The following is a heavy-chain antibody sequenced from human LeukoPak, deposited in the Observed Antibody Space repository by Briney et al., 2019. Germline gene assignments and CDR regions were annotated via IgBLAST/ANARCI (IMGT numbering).Heavy chain of an antibody. CDR2: IYVDGRTT. V-gene: IGHV3-74*01. Sequence: GGSLRLSCVASGFTFSNYWMHWVRQPPGKGLVWVSRIYVDGRTTNYADSVKGRFTISRDNAKNTVYLEMDSLSVEDTATYYCIRDFRSADLWGQGTLVTVTS. J-gene: IGHJ5*02. CDR1: GFTFSNYW. CDR3: IRDFRSADL.